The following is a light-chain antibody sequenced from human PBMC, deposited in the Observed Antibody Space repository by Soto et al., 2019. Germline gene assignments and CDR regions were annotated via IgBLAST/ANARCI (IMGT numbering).Light chain of an antibody. CDR2: RNN. CDR1: SSNIGSNT. CDR3: AVWDDSLNGDV. Sequence: QSVLTQPPSASGTPGQRVTIACSGSSSNIGSNTVNWYQQLPGAAPKLLIQRNNQRPSGVPDRFSGSQSGTSASLAISGLQSEDEADYYCAVWDDSLNGDVFGTGTKVTVL. J-gene: IGLJ1*01. V-gene: IGLV1-44*01.